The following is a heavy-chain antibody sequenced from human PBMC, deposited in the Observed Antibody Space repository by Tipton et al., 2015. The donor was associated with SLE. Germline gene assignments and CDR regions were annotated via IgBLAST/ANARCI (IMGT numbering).Heavy chain of an antibody. CDR2: ISSSSSYI. Sequence: SLRLSCAASGFTFSSYSMNWVRQAPGKGLEWVSSISSSSSYIDYADSVKGRFTISRDNAKNSLYLQMNSLRAEDTAVYYCAREGRGGLHHIEAGVIWGQGALVTGSS. CDR1: GFTFSSYS. D-gene: IGHD2-21*01. V-gene: IGHV3-21*01. J-gene: IGHJ3*02. CDR3: AREGRGGLHHIEAGVI.